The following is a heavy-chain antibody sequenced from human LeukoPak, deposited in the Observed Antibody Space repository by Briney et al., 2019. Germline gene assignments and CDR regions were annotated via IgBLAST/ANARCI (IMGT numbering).Heavy chain of an antibody. CDR1: GYTFTSYG. CDR3: ARDRHSSGWEIIDY. CDR2: ISAYNGNT. Sequence: ASVKGSCKASGYTFTSYGISWERQAPGQGLEWMGWISAYNGNTNYAQKLQGRVTMTTDTSTSTAYMELRSLRSDDTAVYYCARDRHSSGWEIIDYWGQGTLVTVSS. J-gene: IGHJ4*02. V-gene: IGHV1-18*01. D-gene: IGHD6-19*01.